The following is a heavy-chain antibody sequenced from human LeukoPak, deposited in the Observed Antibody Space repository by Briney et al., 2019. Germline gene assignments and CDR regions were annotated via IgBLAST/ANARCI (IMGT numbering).Heavy chain of an antibody. CDR1: GFTFSSYA. CDR2: ISGSGGST. D-gene: IGHD3-22*01. Sequence: GGSLRLSCAASGFTFSSYAMSRVRQAPGKGLEWVSAISGSGGSTYYADSVKGRFTISRDNSKNTLYLQMNSLRAEDTALYYCAKLVYYYDSSPFDYWGQGTLVTVSS. V-gene: IGHV3-23*01. J-gene: IGHJ4*02. CDR3: AKLVYYYDSSPFDY.